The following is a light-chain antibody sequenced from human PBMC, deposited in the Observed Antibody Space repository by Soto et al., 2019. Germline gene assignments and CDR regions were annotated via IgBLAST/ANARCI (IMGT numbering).Light chain of an antibody. CDR3: QQYGSSGT. CDR1: QSVSNNY. V-gene: IGKV3-20*01. Sequence: EIVLTQSPGTRSRSPMGIATLGCRASQSVSNNYLAWYQQKPGQAPRLLIYGASNRATGIPDRFSGSGSGTDFTLTISRLETEDFAVYYCQQYGSSGTFGQGTKVDIK. CDR2: GAS. J-gene: IGKJ1*01.